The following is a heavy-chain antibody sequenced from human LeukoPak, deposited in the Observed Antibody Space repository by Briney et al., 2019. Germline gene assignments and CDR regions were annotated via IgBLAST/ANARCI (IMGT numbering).Heavy chain of an antibody. Sequence: SETLSLTCTVSGGSISSGDKYWSWIRQAPGKGLEWIGEINHSGSTNYNPSLKSRVTISVDTSKNQFSLKLSSVTAADTAVYYCARGGYCSSTSCPEERYYYYYGMDVWGQGTTVTVSS. CDR3: ARGGYCSSTSCPEERYYYYYGMDV. J-gene: IGHJ6*02. CDR2: INHSGST. D-gene: IGHD2-2*01. CDR1: GGSISSGDKY. V-gene: IGHV4-39*07.